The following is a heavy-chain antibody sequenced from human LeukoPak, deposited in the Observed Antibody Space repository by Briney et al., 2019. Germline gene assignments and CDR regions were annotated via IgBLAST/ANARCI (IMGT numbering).Heavy chain of an antibody. CDR1: GGSFSGYY. CDR2: ISHSGST. J-gene: IGHJ6*03. D-gene: IGHD1-7*01. V-gene: IGHV4-34*01. CDR3: ARGRNYGMGYYYYYYMDV. Sequence: SETLSLTCAVYGGSFSGYYWSWIRQPPGKGLEWIGEISHSGSTNYNPSLKSRVTISVDTSKNQFSLKLSSVTAADTAVYYCARGRNYGMGYYYYYYMDVWGKGTTVTVSS.